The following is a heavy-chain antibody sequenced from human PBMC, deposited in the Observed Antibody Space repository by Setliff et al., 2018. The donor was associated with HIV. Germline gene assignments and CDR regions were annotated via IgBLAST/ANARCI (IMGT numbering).Heavy chain of an antibody. CDR2: IIPIFDTG. J-gene: IGHJ4*02. D-gene: IGHD3-10*01. V-gene: IGHV1-69*06. Sequence: SVKVSCKASGVTFSNYPITWVRQAPGQGLEWMGRIIPIFDTGDYAQKFQGRVTISADRSTSTAYMELSSLRSEDTALYYCARGRRLLRGILVYWGQGTRVTVSS. CDR3: ARGRRLLRGILVY. CDR1: GVTFSNYP.